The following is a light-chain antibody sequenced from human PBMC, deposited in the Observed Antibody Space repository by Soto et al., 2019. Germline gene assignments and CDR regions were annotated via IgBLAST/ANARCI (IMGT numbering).Light chain of an antibody. CDR2: RND. CDR3: AAWDDSMDEYV. Sequence: QSVLTQPPSASGTPGQRVTISCSGSSSNIGSNTVNWYQQLPGPAPTLLIYRNDQRPSGVPARFSGSKSGTSASLAISGLQSDDEADYYCAAWDDSMDEYVFGTGTKVTVL. CDR1: SSNIGSNT. J-gene: IGLJ1*01. V-gene: IGLV1-44*01.